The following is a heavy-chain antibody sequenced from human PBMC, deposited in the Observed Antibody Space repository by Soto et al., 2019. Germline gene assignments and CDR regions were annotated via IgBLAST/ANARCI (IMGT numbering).Heavy chain of an antibody. CDR1: GFTFSSYA. J-gene: IGHJ4*02. V-gene: IGHV3-23*01. CDR2: ISGSGGST. D-gene: IGHD3-10*01. Sequence: GGSLRLSFAASGFTFSSYAMSWVRQAPGKGLEWVSAISGSGGSTYYADSVKGRFTISRDNSKNTLYLQMNSLRAEDTAVYYCATLWFGELDFDYWGQGTLVTVSS. CDR3: ATLWFGELDFDY.